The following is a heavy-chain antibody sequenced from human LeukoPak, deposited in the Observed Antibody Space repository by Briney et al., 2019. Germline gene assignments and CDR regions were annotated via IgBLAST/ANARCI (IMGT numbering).Heavy chain of an antibody. Sequence: GRSLRLSCAASGFTFSSYGMHWVRQAPGKGLEWVAVISYDGSNKYYADSVKGRFTISRDNSKNTLYLQMNSLRAEDTAVYYCAKFSISYYYDSSGYYYLDYWGQGTLVTVSS. CDR2: ISYDGSNK. V-gene: IGHV3-30*18. J-gene: IGHJ4*02. D-gene: IGHD3-22*01. CDR1: GFTFSSYG. CDR3: AKFSISYYYDSSGYYYLDY.